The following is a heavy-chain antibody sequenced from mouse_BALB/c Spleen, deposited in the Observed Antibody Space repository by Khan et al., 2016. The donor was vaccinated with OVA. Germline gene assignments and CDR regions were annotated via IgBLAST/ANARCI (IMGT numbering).Heavy chain of an antibody. Sequence: QVRLQQSGAELVRPGSSVKISCTASGYAFSNYWMNWVKQRPGQGLEWIGQIYPGDGDTSFNGKFRGKATLTADTSSSTAYMQLSSLTSEDSAVYFCARSGYDYFAYWGQGTLVTVSA. CDR1: GYAFSNYW. D-gene: IGHD2-14*01. V-gene: IGHV1-80*01. CDR2: IYPGDGDT. J-gene: IGHJ3*01. CDR3: ARSGYDYFAY.